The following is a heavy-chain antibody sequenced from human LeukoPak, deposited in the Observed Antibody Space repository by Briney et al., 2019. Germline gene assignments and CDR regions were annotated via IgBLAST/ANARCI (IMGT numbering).Heavy chain of an antibody. D-gene: IGHD1-1*01. Sequence: GGSLRLSCAASGFTFSSYAMHWVRQAPGKGLEWVAVISYDGSNKYYADSVKGRFTISRDNSKNTLYLQMNSLRAEDTAVYYCARDGLRDWNDPKGFDYWGQGTLVTVSS. J-gene: IGHJ4*02. CDR3: ARDGLRDWNDPKGFDY. CDR1: GFTFSSYA. CDR2: ISYDGSNK. V-gene: IGHV3-30-3*01.